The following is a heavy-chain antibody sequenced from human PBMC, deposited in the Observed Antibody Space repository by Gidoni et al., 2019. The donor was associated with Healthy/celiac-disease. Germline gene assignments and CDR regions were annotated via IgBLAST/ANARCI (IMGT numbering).Heavy chain of an antibody. CDR2: INGSGGST. CDR3: AKDLEYYYDSSGYNG. V-gene: IGHV3-23*01. CDR1: GFTFGSYA. J-gene: IGHJ4*02. D-gene: IGHD3-22*01. Sequence: EVQLLESGGGLVQPGGSLRLSCAASGFTFGSYAMSWVRQAPGKGLGWVSAINGSGGSTYYADSVKGRFTISRDNSKNTLYLQMNSLRAEDTAVYYCAKDLEYYYDSSGYNGWGQGTLVTVSS.